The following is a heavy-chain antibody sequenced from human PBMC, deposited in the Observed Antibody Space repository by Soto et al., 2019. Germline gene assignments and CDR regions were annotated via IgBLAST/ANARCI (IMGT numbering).Heavy chain of an antibody. Sequence: QVQLVQSGAAVKKPGSSVKVSCKASGGTFSSYTISWVRQAPGQGLEWMGRIIPILGIANYAQKFQGRVTITADKSTSTAYMELSSLRSEDTAVYYCASPYIVGATNGDYWGQGTLVTVSS. D-gene: IGHD1-26*01. CDR3: ASPYIVGATNGDY. CDR2: IIPILGIA. CDR1: GGTFSSYT. V-gene: IGHV1-69*02. J-gene: IGHJ4*02.